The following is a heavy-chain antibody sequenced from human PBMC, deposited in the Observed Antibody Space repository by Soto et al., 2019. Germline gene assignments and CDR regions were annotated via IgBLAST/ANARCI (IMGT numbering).Heavy chain of an antibody. CDR2: INPKTAAT. V-gene: IGHV1-2*02. D-gene: IGHD1-26*01. CDR1: GYSFSDYF. J-gene: IGHJ6*02. CDR3: ARIKWGLNYYNGMDV. Sequence: QVQLVQSGAEVKKSGASVKVSCKPSGYSFSDYFIQWVRQAPGQGLAWVAWINPKTAATNYAKKFQGRVSLTWDTSSTTACMELTRRRPDDTAVYYCARIKWGLNYYNGMDVWGQGTTVIVSS.